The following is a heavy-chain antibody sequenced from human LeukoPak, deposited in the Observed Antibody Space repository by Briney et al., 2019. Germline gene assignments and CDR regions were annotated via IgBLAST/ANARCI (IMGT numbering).Heavy chain of an antibody. CDR2: VYPADSDT. Sequence: KGGESLKISCKASGYIFTNYWIGWVRQMPGKGLEWVGIVYPADSDTRYSPSFQGQVTISADKSIRTAYLQWSSLKASDTAMYYCARHKRDSSGYFIDSWGQGTPVTVSS. J-gene: IGHJ4*02. V-gene: IGHV5-51*01. CDR1: GYIFTNYW. D-gene: IGHD3-22*01. CDR3: ARHKRDSSGYFIDS.